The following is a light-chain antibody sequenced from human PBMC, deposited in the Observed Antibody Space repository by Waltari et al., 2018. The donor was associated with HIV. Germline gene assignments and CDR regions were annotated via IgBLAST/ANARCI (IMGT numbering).Light chain of an antibody. J-gene: IGKJ4*01. CDR3: QQYNNFPLT. CDR1: QRICGN. Sequence: EIVFSQSPATLSVSPGERVTLSCAASQRICGNLVWYQQKPGQAPRPLIYRSSSRATGIPARFSGSGSGTEFTLTICSLQSEDFAVYYCQQYNNFPLTFGGGTKVEIK. CDR2: RSS. V-gene: IGKV3-15*01.